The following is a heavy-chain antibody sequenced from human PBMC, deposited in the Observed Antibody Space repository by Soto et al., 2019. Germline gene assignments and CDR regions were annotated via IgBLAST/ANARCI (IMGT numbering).Heavy chain of an antibody. J-gene: IGHJ4*02. Sequence: EVQLVESGGGLVKPGGSLRLSCAASGFTFSSYSMNWARQAPGKGLEWVSSISSSSSYIYYADSVKGRFTISRDNAKNSLYLQMNSLRAEDTAVYYCARDLHCSSTSCPFDYWGQGTLVTVSS. CDR3: ARDLHCSSTSCPFDY. CDR1: GFTFSSYS. V-gene: IGHV3-21*01. CDR2: ISSSSSYI. D-gene: IGHD2-2*01.